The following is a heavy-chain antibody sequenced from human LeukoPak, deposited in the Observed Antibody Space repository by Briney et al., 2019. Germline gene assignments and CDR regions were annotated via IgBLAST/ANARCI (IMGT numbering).Heavy chain of an antibody. Sequence: GGSLRLSCAASGFTVSSNYMSWVRQAPGKGLEWVSVIYSGGSTYYADSVKGRFTISRDNSKNTLYLQMNSLRAEDPAVYYCAKYFLRVYYLGSVFEIWGQGKRVPVFS. D-gene: IGHD3-3*01. V-gene: IGHV3-53*01. CDR2: IYSGGST. J-gene: IGHJ3*02. CDR3: AKYFLRVYYLGSVFEI. CDR1: GFTVSSNY.